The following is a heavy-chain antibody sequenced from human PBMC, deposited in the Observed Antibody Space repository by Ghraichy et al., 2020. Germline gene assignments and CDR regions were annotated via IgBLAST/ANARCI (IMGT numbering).Heavy chain of an antibody. CDR2: IWYDGSNK. CDR3: AREDGSGSQAAPGY. J-gene: IGHJ4*02. V-gene: IGHV3-33*01. Sequence: LSLTCAASGFTFSSYGMHWVRQAPGKGLEWVAVIWYDGSNKYYADSVKGRFTISRDNSKNTLYLQMNSLRAEDTAVYYCAREDGSGSQAAPGYWGQGTLVTVSS. CDR1: GFTFSSYG. D-gene: IGHD3-10*01.